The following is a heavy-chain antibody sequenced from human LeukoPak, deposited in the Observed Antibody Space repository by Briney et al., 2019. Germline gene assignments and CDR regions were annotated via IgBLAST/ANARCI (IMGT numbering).Heavy chain of an antibody. V-gene: IGHV3-33*06. CDR1: GFVFNAHG. Sequence: GGSLRLSCAASGFVFNAHGMHWVRQAPGKGLEWLATIWFDGTNIYYADSVKGRFIISRDNSKNTLYLLMDTLRAEDTAVYYCAKQSGAMPNFDHWGRGTLVTVSS. CDR2: IWFDGTNI. J-gene: IGHJ4*02. CDR3: AKQSGAMPNFDH. D-gene: IGHD2-2*01.